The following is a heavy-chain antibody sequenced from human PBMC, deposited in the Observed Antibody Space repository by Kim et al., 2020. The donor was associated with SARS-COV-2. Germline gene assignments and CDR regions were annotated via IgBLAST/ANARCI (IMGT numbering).Heavy chain of an antibody. CDR2: LNPKSGDT. CDR1: GYAFTDYF. Sequence: ASVKVSCKASGYAFTDYFIHWVRQAPGQGLQWMGRLNPKSGDTYYAQNFRGRVTMTRATSITTAYMEMTRLSSDDTAVYYCVRDAVEMPAIQDGFDIWGQ. V-gene: IGHV1-2*06. D-gene: IGHD2-21*01. CDR3: VRDAVEMPAIQDGFDI. J-gene: IGHJ3*02.